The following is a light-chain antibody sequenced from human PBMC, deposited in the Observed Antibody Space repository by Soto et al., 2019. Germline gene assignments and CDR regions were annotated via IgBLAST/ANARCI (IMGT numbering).Light chain of an antibody. J-gene: IGKJ1*01. Sequence: EIVMTQSPATLSVSPGARDPLSCRASQSVSNNLAWYQQKPGQAPRLLIYGASTRATGFPARFSGSGSGTEFTHTISSLQSEDFAIYYCQQYNNWPRTFGQGTKVDI. V-gene: IGKV3-15*01. CDR2: GAS. CDR3: QQYNNWPRT. CDR1: QSVSNN.